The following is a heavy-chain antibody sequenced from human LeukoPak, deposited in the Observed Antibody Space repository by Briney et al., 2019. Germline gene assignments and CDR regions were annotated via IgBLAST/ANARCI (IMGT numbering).Heavy chain of an antibody. CDR1: GFTFSSYW. J-gene: IGHJ4*02. V-gene: IGHV3-7*01. D-gene: IGHD6-13*01. Sequence: QPGGSLRLSCAASGFTFSSYWMSWVRQAPGKGLEWVANIKQDGSEKNYVDSVKGRFTIYRDNAKSSLYLQMNSLRAEDTAVYYCVRAGGSSWADYWGQGTLVTVSS. CDR3: VRAGGSSWADY. CDR2: IKQDGSEK.